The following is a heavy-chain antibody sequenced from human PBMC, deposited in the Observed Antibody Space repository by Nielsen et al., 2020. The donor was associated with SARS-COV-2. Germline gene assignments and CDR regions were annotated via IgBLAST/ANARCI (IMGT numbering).Heavy chain of an antibody. V-gene: IGHV3-23*01. CDR2: ISGSGGST. D-gene: IGHD3-9*01. Sequence: GESLKISCAASGFTFSSYAMSWVRQAPGKGLEWVSAISGSGGSTYYADSVKGRFTISRDNSKNTLYLQMNSLRAEDTAVYYCARARVLRYFDWLVPFDYWGQGTLVTVSS. CDR3: ARARVLRYFDWLVPFDY. CDR1: GFTFSSYA. J-gene: IGHJ4*02.